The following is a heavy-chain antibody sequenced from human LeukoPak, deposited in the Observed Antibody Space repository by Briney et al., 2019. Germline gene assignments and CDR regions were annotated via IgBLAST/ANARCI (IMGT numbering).Heavy chain of an antibody. D-gene: IGHD5-24*01. CDR3: ARAKDGTNILDY. V-gene: IGHV3-30-3*01. J-gene: IGHJ4*02. CDR1: GFTFSDYA. Sequence: PGRSLTLSCAASGFTFSDYAMHWVRQAPGKGLEWVTLISYNGVNKYYADSVKGRFTISRDNSKNTLYLQMDSLRAEDTAVYYCARAKDGTNILDYGGKGPLVTVP. CDR2: ISYNGVNK.